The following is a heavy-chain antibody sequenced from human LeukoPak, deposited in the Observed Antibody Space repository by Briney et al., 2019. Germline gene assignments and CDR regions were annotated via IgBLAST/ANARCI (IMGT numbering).Heavy chain of an antibody. CDR3: AKDRLGAMMYFDF. V-gene: IGHV3-23*01. J-gene: IGHJ4*02. CDR1: GFTFSNYG. D-gene: IGHD1-26*01. Sequence: GGSLRLSCAASGFTFSNYGMNWVRQAPGKGLEWVSGISGSGGSTYSADSVKGRVTISRDNSKNTLYLQVNSLRVEDTAVYYCAKDRLGAMMYFDFWGQGTLVTVSS. CDR2: ISGSGGST.